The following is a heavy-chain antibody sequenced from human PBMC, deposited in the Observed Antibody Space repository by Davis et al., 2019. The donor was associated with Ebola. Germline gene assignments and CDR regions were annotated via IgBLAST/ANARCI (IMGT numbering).Heavy chain of an antibody. CDR3: TRSDYFDN. CDR2: IKQDGSEK. V-gene: IGHV3-7*01. J-gene: IGHJ4*02. CDR1: GFTFSNYW. Sequence: GESLKISCAASGFTFSNYWMSWVRQAPGKGLEWVANIKQDGSEKYYVDSAKGRFTISRDNAKNTLYLQMNSLETEDTAVYFCTRSDYFDNWGQGALLTVSS.